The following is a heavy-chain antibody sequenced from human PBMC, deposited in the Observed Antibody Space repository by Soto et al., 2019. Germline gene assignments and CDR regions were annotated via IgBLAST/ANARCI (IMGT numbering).Heavy chain of an antibody. Sequence: GESLKISCAASGFTFSSYAMSWVRQAPGKGLEWVSAISGSGGSTYYADSVKGRFTISRDNSKNTLYLQMNSLRAEDTAVYYCAKGGDYSYYYYYGLDVWGQGTTVTVSS. CDR1: GFTFSSYA. V-gene: IGHV3-23*01. D-gene: IGHD4-17*01. CDR3: AKGGDYSYYYYYGLDV. J-gene: IGHJ6*02. CDR2: ISGSGGST.